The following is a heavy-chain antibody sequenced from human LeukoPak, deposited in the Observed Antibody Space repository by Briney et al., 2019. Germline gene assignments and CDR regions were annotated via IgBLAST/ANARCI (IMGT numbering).Heavy chain of an antibody. CDR1: GGSISSYY. CDR3: ARDGEQWLVPTPNYAY. CDR2: IYYSGST. V-gene: IGHV4-39*07. J-gene: IGHJ4*02. D-gene: IGHD6-19*01. Sequence: SETLSLTCTVSGGSISSYYWGWIRQPPGKGLEWIGSIYYSGSTYYNPSLKSRVTISVDTSKNQFSLKLSSVTAADTAVYYCARDGEQWLVPTPNYAYWGQGTLVTVSS.